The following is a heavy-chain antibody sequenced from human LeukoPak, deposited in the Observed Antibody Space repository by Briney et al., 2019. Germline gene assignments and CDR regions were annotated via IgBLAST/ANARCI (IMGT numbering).Heavy chain of an antibody. CDR3: AREGGAGQGFDY. J-gene: IGHJ4*02. CDR1: GGTFSSYT. V-gene: IGHV1-69*04. Sequence: SVKVSCKASGGTFSSYTISWVRQAPGQGLEWMGRIIPILGIANYAQKFQGRVTITADESTSTAYMELSSLRSEDTAVYYCAREGGAGQGFDYWGQGTLVTVSS. CDR2: IIPILGIA.